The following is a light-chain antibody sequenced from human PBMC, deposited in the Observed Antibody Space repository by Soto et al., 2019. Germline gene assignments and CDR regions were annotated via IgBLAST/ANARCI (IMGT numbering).Light chain of an antibody. CDR2: AAS. CDR3: QPLNSYPVT. V-gene: IGKV1-9*01. J-gene: IGKJ2*01. CDR1: QGISSS. Sequence: IQLTQSPSSLSASVGDRVTITCRASQGISSSLAWYQQKPGKAPKLLIYAASTLQSGVPSRFSGSGSGTDFPLTISSLQHEDFATYYCQPLNSYPVTFGQGTKLAIK.